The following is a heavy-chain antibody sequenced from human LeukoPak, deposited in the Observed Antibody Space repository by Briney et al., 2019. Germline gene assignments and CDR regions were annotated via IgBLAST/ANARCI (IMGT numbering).Heavy chain of an antibody. CDR3: ARYGSGSYYIGGFDY. Sequence: GGSLRLSCAASGFTVSSNYMSWVRQAPGKGLEWVSVIYSGGSTYYADSVKGRFTISRDNSKNTLYLQMNSLRAEDTAVYYCARYGSGSYYIGGFDYWGQGTLVTVSS. CDR2: IYSGGST. CDR1: GFTVSSNY. J-gene: IGHJ4*02. V-gene: IGHV3-66*01. D-gene: IGHD3-10*01.